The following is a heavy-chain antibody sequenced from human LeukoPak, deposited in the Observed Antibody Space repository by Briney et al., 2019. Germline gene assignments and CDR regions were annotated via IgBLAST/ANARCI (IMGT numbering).Heavy chain of an antibody. CDR1: GFTFSTYN. CDR3: AELGITMIGGV. D-gene: IGHD3-10*02. V-gene: IGHV3-21*01. CDR2: ITSSSSYA. J-gene: IGHJ6*04. Sequence: GGSLRLSCEASGFTFSTYNMNWVRQAPGKRLEWVSSITSSSSYAFYADSVKGRFTISRDNAKSSLYLQMNSLRAEDTAVYYCAELGITMIGGVWGKGTTVTISS.